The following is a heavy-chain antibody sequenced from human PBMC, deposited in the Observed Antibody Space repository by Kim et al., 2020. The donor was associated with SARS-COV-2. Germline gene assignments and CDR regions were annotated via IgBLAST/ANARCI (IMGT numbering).Heavy chain of an antibody. Sequence: GGSLRLSCAASGFTFSSYGMHWVRQAPGKGLEWVAVIWYDGSNKYYADSVKGRFTISRDNSKNTLYLQMNSLRAEDTAVYYCARDHYDILTGYPTGDWFDPWGQGTLVTVSS. CDR2: IWYDGSNK. V-gene: IGHV3-33*01. D-gene: IGHD3-9*01. J-gene: IGHJ5*02. CDR1: GFTFSSYG. CDR3: ARDHYDILTGYPTGDWFDP.